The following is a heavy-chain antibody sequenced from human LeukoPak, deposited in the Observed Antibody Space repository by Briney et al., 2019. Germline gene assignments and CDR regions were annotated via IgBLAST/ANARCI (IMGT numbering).Heavy chain of an antibody. CDR1: GFTFSNYA. CDR3: ARDSTYYYDSGSSGPHYFDN. CDR2: ISSGGTYE. D-gene: IGHD3-10*01. Sequence: PGGSLRLSCAASGFTFSNYAMYWVRQAPGKGLEWVSLISSGGTYEYYADSVKGRFTISRDNSKNTLYLQLNSLRAEDTAVYYCARDSTYYYDSGSSGPHYFDNWGQGTLVTVSS. J-gene: IGHJ4*02. V-gene: IGHV3-30*01.